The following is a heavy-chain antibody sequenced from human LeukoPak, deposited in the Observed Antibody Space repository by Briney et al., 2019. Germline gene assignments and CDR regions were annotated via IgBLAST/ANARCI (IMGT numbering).Heavy chain of an antibody. CDR2: IYHSGST. J-gene: IGHJ2*01. D-gene: IGHD2-15*01. V-gene: IGHV4-30-2*01. CDR1: GGSISSGGYY. Sequence: SQTLSLTCTVSGGSISSGGYYWSWIRQPPGKALEWIGYIYHSGSTYYNPSLKSRVTISVDRSKNQFSLKLSSVTAADTAVYYCARQSSRVDIYWYFDLWGRGTLVTVSS. CDR3: ARQSSRVDIYWYFDL.